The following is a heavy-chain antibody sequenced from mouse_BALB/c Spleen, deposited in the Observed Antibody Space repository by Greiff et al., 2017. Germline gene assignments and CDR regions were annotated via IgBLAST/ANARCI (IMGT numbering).Heavy chain of an antibody. CDR3: ARGKDYDSWFAY. D-gene: IGHD2-4*01. J-gene: IGHJ2*01. CDR1: GFTFSSYA. Sequence: EVKLVESGGGLVKPGGSLKLSCAASGFTFSSYAMSWVRQTPEKRLEWVASISSGGSTYYPDSVKGRFTISRDNARNILYLQMSSLRSEDTAMYYCARGKDYDSWFAYWGQGTTLTVSS. V-gene: IGHV5-6-5*01. CDR2: ISSGGST.